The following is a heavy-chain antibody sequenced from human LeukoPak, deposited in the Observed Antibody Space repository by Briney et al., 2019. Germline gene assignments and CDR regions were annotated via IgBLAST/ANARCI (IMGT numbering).Heavy chain of an antibody. V-gene: IGHV1-2*02. CDR2: INPNSGGT. Sequence: ASVKVSCKASGYTFTGYYMHWVRQAPGQGLEWMGWINPNSGGTNYAQKFQGRVTMTRDTSISTAYMELSRLRSDDTAVYYCARVGVAAAGTDDAFDIWGQGTMVTVSS. J-gene: IGHJ3*02. CDR1: GYTFTGYY. D-gene: IGHD6-13*01. CDR3: ARVGVAAAGTDDAFDI.